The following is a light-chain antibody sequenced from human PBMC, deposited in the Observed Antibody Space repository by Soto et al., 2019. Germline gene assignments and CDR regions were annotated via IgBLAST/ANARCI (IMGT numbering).Light chain of an antibody. V-gene: IGKV1-9*01. J-gene: IGKJ4*01. CDR2: GAS. CDR3: QQLNSYPLT. CDR1: QDISNY. Sequence: IQLTPSPSSLSASVGDSVTITCRASQDISNYLAWYQQKPGKAPNLLIYGASSLERGVPSRFSGSGSGTDFTLTISSLQPEDFASYYCQQLNSYPLTFGGGTKVEIK.